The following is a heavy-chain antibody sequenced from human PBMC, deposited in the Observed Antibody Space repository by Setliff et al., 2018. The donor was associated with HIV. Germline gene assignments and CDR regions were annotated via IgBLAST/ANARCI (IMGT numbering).Heavy chain of an antibody. CDR2: FDPEDAET. V-gene: IGHV1-24*01. Sequence: ASVKVSCKVSGRTLTELSMHWVRQAPGKGLEWMGGFDPEDAETIYAQNFQGRVTMTEDTSTDTAYMELSSLRSEDTAFYYCTTDGSYDILTGPTPGAFDIWDQGTMVTVSS. D-gene: IGHD3-9*01. J-gene: IGHJ3*02. CDR1: GRTLTELS. CDR3: TTDGSYDILTGPTPGAFDI.